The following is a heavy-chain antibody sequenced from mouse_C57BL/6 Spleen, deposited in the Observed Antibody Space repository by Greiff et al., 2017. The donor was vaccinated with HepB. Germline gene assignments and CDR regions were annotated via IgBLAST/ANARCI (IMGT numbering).Heavy chain of an antibody. CDR2: ISDGGSYT. D-gene: IGHD2-1*01. Sequence: EVKLMESGGGLVKPGGSLKLSCAASGFTFSSYAMSWVRQTPEKRLEWVATISDGGSYTYYPDNVKGRFTISRDNAKNNLYLQMSHLKSEDTAMYYCARDNYGNFEGYFDVWGTGTTVTVSS. V-gene: IGHV5-4*01. J-gene: IGHJ1*03. CDR1: GFTFSSYA. CDR3: ARDNYGNFEGYFDV.